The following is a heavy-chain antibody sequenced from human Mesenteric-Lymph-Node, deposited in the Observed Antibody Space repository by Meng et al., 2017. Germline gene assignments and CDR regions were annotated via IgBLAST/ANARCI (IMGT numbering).Heavy chain of an antibody. J-gene: IGHJ4*02. CDR3: ARHDGGYGDYFDH. CDR1: GCSIGSRRRC. V-gene: IGHV4-39*01. Sequence: GSCSLVVKALEAQCINGTVYGCSIGSRRRCWGLIRQTPGKGLGWIGDIYFSGSTYYNPSLRGRVTMSLETSKYPFSLKLSSVTDTDTAVYYCARHDGGYGDYFDHWGQGTLVTVSS. D-gene: IGHD5-12*01. CDR2: IYFSGST.